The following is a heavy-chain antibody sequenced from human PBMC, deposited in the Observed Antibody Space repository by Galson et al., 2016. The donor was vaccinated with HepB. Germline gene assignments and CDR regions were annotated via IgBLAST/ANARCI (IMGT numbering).Heavy chain of an antibody. V-gene: IGHV2-5*02. D-gene: IGHD1-26*01. Sequence: PALVKPTQTLTLTCTFSGFSLSTTGVGVGWIRQPPGKALEWLALKYWDDDKYYNPSLKTRLISTKDTSKNQVVLTMTNMDPVDTATYYCAHRRGSGSPWAYGAFDIWGQGTMVTVSS. CDR2: KYWDDDK. CDR1: GFSLSTTGVG. CDR3: AHRRGSGSPWAYGAFDI. J-gene: IGHJ3*02.